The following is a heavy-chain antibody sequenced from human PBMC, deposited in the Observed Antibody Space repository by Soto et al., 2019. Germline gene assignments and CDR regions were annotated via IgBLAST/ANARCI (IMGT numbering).Heavy chain of an antibody. J-gene: IGHJ4*02. V-gene: IGHV3-7*01. Sequence: EVQLVESGGGVVQPGGSLRLSCVVSGLTFSNYWMSWVRQAPGKGLEWVANINQDGSESYYVDSVKGRFTISRDNAKNSLSLHLTSIRAEDTAVYDCARPAGECSSSGCANWGQGTLVTVSS. CDR3: ARPAGECSSSGCAN. D-gene: IGHD2-2*01. CDR1: GLTFSNYW. CDR2: INQDGSES.